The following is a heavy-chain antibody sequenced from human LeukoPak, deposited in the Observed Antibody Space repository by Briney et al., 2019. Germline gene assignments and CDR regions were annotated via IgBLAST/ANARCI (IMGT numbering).Heavy chain of an antibody. J-gene: IGHJ4*02. CDR1: GYTFTSYD. V-gene: IGHV1-8*01. D-gene: IGHD2-15*01. CDR2: MNPNSGNT. CDR3: ARGTKVVAALSY. Sequence: ASVKVSCKASGYTFTSYDINWVRQATGQGLEWMGWMNPNSGNTGYAQKFQGRVTMTRNTSISTAYMELSSLRSEDTAVYYCARGTKVVAALSYRGQGTLVTVSS.